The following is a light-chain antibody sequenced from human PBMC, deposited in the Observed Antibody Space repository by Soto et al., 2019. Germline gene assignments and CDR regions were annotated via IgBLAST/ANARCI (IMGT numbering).Light chain of an antibody. V-gene: IGKV1-39*01. Sequence: DIQMTQSPSSLSASVVDRVTITCRTNQSIRDYLDWYQQKPGKAPKILIYAASSLLSGVPSRFQGSGCETDFPLSISSLLPEDLATYYCQQSYKNSFYFGPGTKVDVK. CDR1: QSIRDY. CDR3: QQSYKNSFY. CDR2: AAS. J-gene: IGKJ3*01.